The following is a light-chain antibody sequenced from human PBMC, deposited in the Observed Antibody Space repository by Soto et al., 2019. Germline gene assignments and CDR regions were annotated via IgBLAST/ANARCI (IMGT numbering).Light chain of an antibody. CDR1: QSISSW. V-gene: IGKV1-5*03. Sequence: DIQITQSPSTLSASVGDRVTITCRASQSISSWLAWYQQKPGKAPKLLIYKASSLESGVPSRFSGSGSGTEFTLTISSLQPDDFATYYCQQYNSYSWTCGQGTKGDI. CDR2: KAS. J-gene: IGKJ1*01. CDR3: QQYNSYSWT.